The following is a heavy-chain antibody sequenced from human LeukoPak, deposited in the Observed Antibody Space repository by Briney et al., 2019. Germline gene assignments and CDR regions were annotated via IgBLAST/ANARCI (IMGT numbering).Heavy chain of an antibody. Sequence: GSLRLSCAASGFTFSSYAMSWVRQAPGKGLEWVSAISGSGGSTYYADSVKGRFTISRDNSKNTLYLQMNSLRAEDTAVYYCAKDRYYDSSGYSVFDYWGQGTLVTVSS. D-gene: IGHD3-22*01. CDR1: GFTFSSYA. V-gene: IGHV3-23*01. J-gene: IGHJ4*02. CDR3: AKDRYYDSSGYSVFDY. CDR2: ISGSGGST.